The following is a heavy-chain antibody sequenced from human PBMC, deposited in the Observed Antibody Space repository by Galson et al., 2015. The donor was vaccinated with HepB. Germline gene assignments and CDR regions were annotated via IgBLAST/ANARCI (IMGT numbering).Heavy chain of an antibody. V-gene: IGHV3-23*01. CDR1: GFTLSSFA. D-gene: IGHD2-2*01. CDR3: AEFWGGLTSAWYLDQ. CDR2: IRAGGMNT. Sequence: SLRLSCAASGFTLSSFAMGRVRKAAGKGVEWVSAIRAGGMNTFYAASVKGRFTISRDNSTSTLYLQMDGLGPEDAAIYYCAEFWGGLTSAWYLDQWGQGALVTVSS. J-gene: IGHJ4*02.